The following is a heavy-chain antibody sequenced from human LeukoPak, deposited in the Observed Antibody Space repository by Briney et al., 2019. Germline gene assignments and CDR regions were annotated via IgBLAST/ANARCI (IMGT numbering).Heavy chain of an antibody. CDR1: GGSLNGYY. CDR3: ARVPLRFLAPFDY. Sequence: SETLSLTCSVDGGSLNGYYWSWIRQPPGKWLEWIGEISHSGTTNYNPSLTSRVTMSLDTSKNQFSLKLNSATAADTAVYYCARVPLRFLAPFDYWGQGTLVTVSS. D-gene: IGHD3-3*01. V-gene: IGHV4-34*01. J-gene: IGHJ4*02. CDR2: ISHSGTT.